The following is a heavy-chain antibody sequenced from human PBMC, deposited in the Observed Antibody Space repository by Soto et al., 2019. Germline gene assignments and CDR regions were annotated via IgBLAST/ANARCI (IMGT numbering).Heavy chain of an antibody. Sequence: QMQLVQSGPEVKKPGTSVMVSCKASGFTFTSSAMQWVRQARGQRLEWIGWIVVGSGNTNYAQKFQERVNITRDMSTSTAYMELSSLRSEDTAVYYCAAAASYYDFWSGYYDIDYWGQGTLVTVSS. D-gene: IGHD3-3*01. V-gene: IGHV1-58*02. CDR3: AAAASYYDFWSGYYDIDY. CDR2: IVVGSGNT. J-gene: IGHJ4*02. CDR1: GFTFTSSA.